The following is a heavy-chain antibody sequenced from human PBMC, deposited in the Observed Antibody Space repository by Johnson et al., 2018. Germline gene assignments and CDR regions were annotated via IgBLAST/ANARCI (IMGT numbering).Heavy chain of an antibody. CDR1: GYSFTSYW. J-gene: IGHJ3*02. D-gene: IGHD3-9*01. CDR2: IYPGDSDT. Sequence: VQLLESGAEVKKPGESXKISCKGSGYSFTSYWIGWVRQMPGKGLEWMGIIYPGDSDTRYSPSFQGQVTISDDKSISTAYLQWRSLKASDTAMYYCARHGSSYYDILTGYYSDSFDIWGQGTMVTVSS. CDR3: ARHGSSYYDILTGYYSDSFDI. V-gene: IGHV5-51*01.